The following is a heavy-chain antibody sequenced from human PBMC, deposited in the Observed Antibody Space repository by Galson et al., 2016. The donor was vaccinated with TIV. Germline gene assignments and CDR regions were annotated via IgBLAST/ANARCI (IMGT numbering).Heavy chain of an antibody. CDR1: GFTFGSYG. CDR3: AREFSETSFDY. D-gene: IGHD6-25*01. CDR2: LWYDGGNR. V-gene: IGHV3-33*01. Sequence: SLRLSCAASGFTFGSYGMHWVRQAPGKGLEWVAGLWYDGGNRIYAESVKGRFTISRENSKNTVYLQMSSLRDEDTDVYYCAREFSETSFDYWGQGTLVSVSS. J-gene: IGHJ4*02.